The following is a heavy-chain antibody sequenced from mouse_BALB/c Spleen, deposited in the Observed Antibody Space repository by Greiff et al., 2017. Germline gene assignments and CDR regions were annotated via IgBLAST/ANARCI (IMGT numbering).Heavy chain of an antibody. CDR3: ARYGNYGAWFAY. D-gene: IGHD2-1*01. Sequence: DVKLQESGPGLVKPSQSLSLTCSVTGYSITSGYYWNWIRQFPGNKLEWMGYISYDGSNNYNPSLKNRISITRDTSKNQFFLKLNSVTTEDTATYYCARYGNYGAWFAYWGQGTLVTVSA. J-gene: IGHJ3*01. CDR1: GYSITSGYY. V-gene: IGHV3-6*02. CDR2: ISYDGSN.